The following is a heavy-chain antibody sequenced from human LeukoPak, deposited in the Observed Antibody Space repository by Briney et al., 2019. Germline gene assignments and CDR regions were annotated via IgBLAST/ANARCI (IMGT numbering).Heavy chain of an antibody. J-gene: IGHJ4*02. CDR1: GFTFSSYA. Sequence: GGSLGLSCAASGFTFSSYAMHWVRQAPGKGLECVSAISSNGGSTYYANSVKGRFTISRDNSKNTLYLQMGSLRAEDRAVYYCARDQSGTYYYDSSGLDYWGQGTLVTVSS. V-gene: IGHV3-64*01. D-gene: IGHD3-22*01. CDR3: ARDQSGTYYYDSSGLDY. CDR2: ISSNGGST.